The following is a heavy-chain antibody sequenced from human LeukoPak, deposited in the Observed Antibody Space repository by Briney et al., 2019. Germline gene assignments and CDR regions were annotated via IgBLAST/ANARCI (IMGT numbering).Heavy chain of an antibody. V-gene: IGHV3-33*01. D-gene: IGHD1-26*01. Sequence: HPGGSLRLSCAASGFTFSKYAMHWVRQTPGKGLEWVAAIWNDGSDENYADSVKGRFTISSDNSKSTLYLQMNSLRAEDTAEYYCTFEIGRSQGAFDIWGQGTMITVSS. CDR2: IWNDGSDE. J-gene: IGHJ3*02. CDR1: GFTFSKYA. CDR3: TFEIGRSQGAFDI.